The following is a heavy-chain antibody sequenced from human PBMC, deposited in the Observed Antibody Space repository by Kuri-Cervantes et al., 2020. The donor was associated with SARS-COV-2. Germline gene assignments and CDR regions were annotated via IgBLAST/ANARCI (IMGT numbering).Heavy chain of an antibody. Sequence: GESLKISCAASGFTVSSNYMSWVRQAPGKGLEWVSVIYSCGSTYYADSVKGRFTISRDNSKNTLYLQMNSLRAEDTAVYYCAKGLRTNGYYYGMDVWGQGTTVTVSS. V-gene: IGHV3-53*01. CDR2: IYSCGST. J-gene: IGHJ6*02. D-gene: IGHD2-8*01. CDR1: GFTVSSNY. CDR3: AKGLRTNGYYYGMDV.